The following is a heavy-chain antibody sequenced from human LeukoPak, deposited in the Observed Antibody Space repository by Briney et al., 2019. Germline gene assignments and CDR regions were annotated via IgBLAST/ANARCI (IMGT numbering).Heavy chain of an antibody. D-gene: IGHD3-22*01. CDR1: GGSISSYY. CDR3: ARAPTYYYDSRGYSYYYYGMDV. V-gene: IGHV4-59*01. CDR2: IYYSGST. Sequence: SETLSLTCTVSGGSISSYYWSWIRQPPGKGLEWIGYIYYSGSTNYNPSLKSRVTISVDTSKNQFSLKLSSVTAADTAVYYCARAPTYYYDSRGYSYYYYGMDVWGQGTTVTVSS. J-gene: IGHJ6*02.